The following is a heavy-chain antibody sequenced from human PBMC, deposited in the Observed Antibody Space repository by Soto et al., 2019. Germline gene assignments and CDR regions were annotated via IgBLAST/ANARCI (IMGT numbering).Heavy chain of an antibody. Sequence: QVQLQESGPGLVKPSQTLSLTCTVSGGSISSGGYYWSWIRQHPGKGLEWIGYIYYSGSTYYNPSLKSRVTISLDTSKNQFSLKLSSVTAVDTAVYYCARGGDTVVDFDYWGQGTLVTVSS. D-gene: IGHD4-17*01. V-gene: IGHV4-31*03. CDR3: ARGGDTVVDFDY. CDR2: IYYSGST. CDR1: GGSISSGGYY. J-gene: IGHJ4*02.